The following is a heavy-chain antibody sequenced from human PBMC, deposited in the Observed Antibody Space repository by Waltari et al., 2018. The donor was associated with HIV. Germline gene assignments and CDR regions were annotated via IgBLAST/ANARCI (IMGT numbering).Heavy chain of an antibody. Sequence: EVQLVQSGAEVKKPGESLKIPGKGSGYNFATSWIGWVRKMPGQGLEGMGLKCPADSYTKDSPTFQAHVTMSADKSINTAYLQWGSLKASDTAMYYCARQSGHCTNGRCFDAFEIWGQGTMVTVSS. J-gene: IGHJ3*02. CDR3: ARQSGHCTNGRCFDAFEI. CDR1: GYNFATSW. CDR2: KCPADSYT. V-gene: IGHV5-51*01. D-gene: IGHD2-8*01.